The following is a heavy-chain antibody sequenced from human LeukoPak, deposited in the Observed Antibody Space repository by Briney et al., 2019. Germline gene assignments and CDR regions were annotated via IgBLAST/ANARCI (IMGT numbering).Heavy chain of an antibody. Sequence: ASVKVSCKASGYTFTGYYMHWVRQAPGQGLEWMGWINPNSGGTNYAQKFQGRVTMTRDTSISTAYMELRSLRSDDTAVYYCARGLQWGSSWFDPWGQGTLVTVSS. D-gene: IGHD4-11*01. CDR3: ARGLQWGSSWFDP. V-gene: IGHV1-2*02. J-gene: IGHJ5*02. CDR2: INPNSGGT. CDR1: GYTFTGYY.